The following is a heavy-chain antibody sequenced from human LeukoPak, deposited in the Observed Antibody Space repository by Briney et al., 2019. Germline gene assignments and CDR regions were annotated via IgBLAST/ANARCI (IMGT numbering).Heavy chain of an antibody. D-gene: IGHD2-21*01. J-gene: IGHJ4*02. CDR3: ARGLWWSKYYFDY. V-gene: IGHV3-23*01. CDR1: GFTLSTNA. Sequence: GGSLRLSCLTSGFTLSTNAVSWVRQAPGKGLEWISGISGSGASTYYADSVKGRFTISRDNSKNTLYLQMNSLRAEDTAVYYCARGLWWSKYYFDYWGQGTLVTVSS. CDR2: ISGSGAST.